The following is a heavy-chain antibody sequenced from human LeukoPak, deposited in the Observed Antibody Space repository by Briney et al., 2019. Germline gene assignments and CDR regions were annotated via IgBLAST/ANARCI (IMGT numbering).Heavy chain of an antibody. Sequence: SETLSLTCTVSGGSISSYYWSWIRQPPGKGLEWIGEINHSGSTNYNPSLKSRVTISVDTSKNQFSLKLSSVTAADTAVYYCARGTRITGTMYNWFDPWGQGTLVTVSS. J-gene: IGHJ5*02. D-gene: IGHD1/OR15-1a*01. CDR2: INHSGST. CDR1: GGSISSYY. V-gene: IGHV4-34*01. CDR3: ARGTRITGTMYNWFDP.